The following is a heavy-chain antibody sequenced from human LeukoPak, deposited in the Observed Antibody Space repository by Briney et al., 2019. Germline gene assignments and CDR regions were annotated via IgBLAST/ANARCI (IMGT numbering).Heavy chain of an antibody. CDR2: TYYRSRWYN. J-gene: IGHJ4*02. Sequence: SQTLSLTCAISGDSFSSNSAAWSWIRQSPSRGLEWLGRTYYRSRWYNDYAASVKSRIIIKPDTSKNQFSLQLNSVTPEDTAVYYCARISWATVPYWEQGTLVTVSS. V-gene: IGHV6-1*01. D-gene: IGHD4-17*01. CDR1: GDSFSSNSAA. CDR3: ARISWATVPY.